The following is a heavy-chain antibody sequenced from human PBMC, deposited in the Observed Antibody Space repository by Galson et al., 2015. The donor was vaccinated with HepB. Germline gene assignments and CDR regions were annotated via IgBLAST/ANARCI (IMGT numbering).Heavy chain of an antibody. CDR3: ARGAGQRVLRYYHGTDV. Sequence: SLRLSCAASGFIFSNYYMNWVRQAPGKGLEWVADIKQDGRDEDYLGSVRGRFTISRDNAKNSLYLQMNSLRAEDTAVYFCARGAGQRVLRYYHGTDVWGQGTTVTVSS. J-gene: IGHJ6*02. CDR2: IKQDGRDE. CDR1: GFIFSNYY. D-gene: IGHD4/OR15-4a*01. V-gene: IGHV3-7*01.